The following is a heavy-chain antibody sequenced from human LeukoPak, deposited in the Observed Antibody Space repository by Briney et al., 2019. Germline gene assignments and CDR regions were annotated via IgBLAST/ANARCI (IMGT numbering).Heavy chain of an antibody. D-gene: IGHD5-12*01. Sequence: SETLSLTCTVSGGSISSYHWSWIRQPPGKGLEWIGYMSYRGSTNYNPSLKSRVSMSVDTSKNQFSLKLSSVTAADTAVYYCARVSGYDWESFYDYWGQGTLVTVSS. CDR3: ARVSGYDWESFYDY. J-gene: IGHJ4*02. CDR1: GGSISSYH. V-gene: IGHV4-59*01. CDR2: MSYRGST.